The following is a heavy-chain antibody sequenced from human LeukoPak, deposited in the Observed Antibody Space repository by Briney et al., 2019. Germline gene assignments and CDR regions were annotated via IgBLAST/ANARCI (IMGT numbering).Heavy chain of an antibody. Sequence: SETLSLTCAVSVGSITTTTYYWGWIRQPPGKGLEWIGSVYYGGSTYYSPSLKSRLTISLDTSKHQFSLKLSSVTAADTAVYYCARVTSSGYYYWIDYWGQGTLVTVSS. CDR2: VYYGGST. D-gene: IGHD3-22*01. J-gene: IGHJ4*02. V-gene: IGHV4-39*07. CDR1: VGSITTTTYY. CDR3: ARVTSSGYYYWIDY.